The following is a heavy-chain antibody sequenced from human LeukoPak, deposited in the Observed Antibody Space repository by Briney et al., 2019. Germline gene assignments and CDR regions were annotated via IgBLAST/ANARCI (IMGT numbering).Heavy chain of an antibody. CDR2: IKQDGSEK. CDR3: ARERQLWLY. D-gene: IGHD5-18*01. V-gene: IGHV3-7*01. J-gene: IGHJ4*02. Sequence: GGSLRLSCAASGFTFSSYAMSWVRQAPGKGLEWVANIKQDGSEKYYADSVKGRFTISRDIAKNSLYLQMNSLRAEDTAVYYCARERQLWLYWGQGTLVTVSS. CDR1: GFTFSSYA.